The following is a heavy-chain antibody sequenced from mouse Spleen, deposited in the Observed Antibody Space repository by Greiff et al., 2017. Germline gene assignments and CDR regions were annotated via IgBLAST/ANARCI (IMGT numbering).Heavy chain of an antibody. V-gene: IGHV1-42*01. CDR2: INPSTGGT. Sequence: VQLKESGPELVKPGASVKISCKASGYSFTGYYMNWVKQSPEKSLEWIGEINPSTGGTTYNQKFKAKATLTVDKSSSTAYMQLKSLTSEDSAVYYCARSAPYFDYWGQGTTLTVSS. CDR1: GYSFTGYY. D-gene: IGHD3-1*01. CDR3: ARSAPYFDY. J-gene: IGHJ2*01.